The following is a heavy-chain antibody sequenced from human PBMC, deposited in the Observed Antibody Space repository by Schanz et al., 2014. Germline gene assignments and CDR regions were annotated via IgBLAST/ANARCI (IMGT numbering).Heavy chain of an antibody. Sequence: VQMVESGGGVVQPGRSLRLSCAASGFAFSVYGMHWVRQAPGKGPEWVSSISSSGSYIHYADSVKGRFTVSRDNARNTLYLHMNTLGAEDTAVYCCARVHHYDPSGWRYFDYWGQGALVTVSS. CDR1: GFAFSVYG. CDR2: ISSSGSYI. D-gene: IGHD3-22*01. J-gene: IGHJ4*02. V-gene: IGHV3-21*01. CDR3: ARVHHYDPSGWRYFDY.